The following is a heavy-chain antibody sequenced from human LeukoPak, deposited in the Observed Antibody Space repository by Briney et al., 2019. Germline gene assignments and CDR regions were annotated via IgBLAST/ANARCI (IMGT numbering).Heavy chain of an antibody. Sequence: SETLSLTCAVSGYSISSGYYWGWIRQPPGKGLEWIGSIYHSGSTYYNPSLKSRVTISVDTSKNQFSLKLSSVTAADTAVYYCARSARWFFLVPAAIPAYFDSCGQGTLVTVSS. CDR3: ARSARWFFLVPAAIPAYFDS. CDR1: GYSISSGYY. CDR2: IYHSGST. J-gene: IGHJ4*02. V-gene: IGHV4-38-2*01. D-gene: IGHD2-2*01.